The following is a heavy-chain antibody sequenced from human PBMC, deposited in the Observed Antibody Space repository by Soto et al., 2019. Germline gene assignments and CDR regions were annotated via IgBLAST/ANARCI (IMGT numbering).Heavy chain of an antibody. Sequence: GESLKISCKGSGYSFTSYWIGWVRQMPGKSLEWMGIIYPGDSDTRYSPSFQGQVTISADKSISTAYLQWSSLKASDTAMYYCARPYCSSTSCYAQFDYWGQGTLVTVSA. J-gene: IGHJ4*02. D-gene: IGHD2-2*01. CDR3: ARPYCSSTSCYAQFDY. V-gene: IGHV5-51*01. CDR2: IYPGDSDT. CDR1: GYSFTSYW.